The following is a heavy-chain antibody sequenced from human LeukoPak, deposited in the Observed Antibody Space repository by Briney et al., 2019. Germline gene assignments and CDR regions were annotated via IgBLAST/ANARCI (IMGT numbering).Heavy chain of an antibody. V-gene: IGHV3-66*02. CDR2: IYSGGST. CDR3: ARGVVEPAAIFPYYFDY. D-gene: IGHD2-2*01. CDR1: GFTVSSNY. Sequence: GGSLRLSCAASGFTVSSNYMSWVCQAPGKGLEWVSVIYSGGSTYYADSEKGRFTISRDNSKNTLYLQMNSLRAEDTAVYYCARGVVEPAAIFPYYFDYWGQGTLVTVSS. J-gene: IGHJ4*02.